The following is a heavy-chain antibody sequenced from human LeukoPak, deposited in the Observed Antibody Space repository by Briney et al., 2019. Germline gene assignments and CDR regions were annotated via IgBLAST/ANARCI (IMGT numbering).Heavy chain of an antibody. CDR2: ISSSSSYI. CDR3: ARAVDTAMVF. D-gene: IGHD5-18*01. J-gene: IGHJ4*02. Sequence: GGSLRLSCAASGFTFSSYSMNWARQAPGKGLEWVSSISSSSSYIYYADSVKGRFTISRDNAKNSLYLQMNSLRAEDTAVYYCARAVDTAMVFRGQGTLVTVSS. CDR1: GFTFSSYS. V-gene: IGHV3-21*01.